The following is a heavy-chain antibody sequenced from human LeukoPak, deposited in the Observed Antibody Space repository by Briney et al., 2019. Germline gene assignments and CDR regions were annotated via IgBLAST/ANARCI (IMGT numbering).Heavy chain of an antibody. J-gene: IGHJ4*02. CDR3: ARGLEGGAYGNLPHFDH. D-gene: IGHD3-3*01. Sequence: PGGSLRLSCAASGYTFTTYEVRWVRPAPGKGRDLVSYISLGGSMYFADSVKGRFTISRDISKNSVYLLMSSLSVEDTAFYYCARGLEGGAYGNLPHFDHWGQGNLVIVSS. CDR2: ISLGGSM. CDR1: GYTFTTYE. V-gene: IGHV3-48*03.